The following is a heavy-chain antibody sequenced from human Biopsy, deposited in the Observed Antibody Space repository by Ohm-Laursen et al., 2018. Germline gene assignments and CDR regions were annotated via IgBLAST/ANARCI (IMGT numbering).Heavy chain of an antibody. CDR3: AREAIGYQLPCDD. Sequence: GASVKDSCKAPTGTFNSYGIIWVRQAPGQGLEWMGRIIPILRTTAYAQTFLGRVTITADSPTSTVDMELTSLTSDDTAVYFCAREAIGYQLPCDDWGQGTLVTVSS. J-gene: IGHJ4*02. CDR2: IIPILRTT. CDR1: TGTFNSYG. D-gene: IGHD2-2*01. V-gene: IGHV1-69*11.